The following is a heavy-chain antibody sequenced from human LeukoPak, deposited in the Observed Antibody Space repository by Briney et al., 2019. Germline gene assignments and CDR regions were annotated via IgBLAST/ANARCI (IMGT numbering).Heavy chain of an antibody. CDR1: GFTFSGYT. Sequence: PGRSLRLSCAASGFTFSGYTMHWVRQAPGMGLEWVSYISSSGSTIYYADSVKGRFTISRDNAKNSLYLQMNSLRAEDTAVYYCARFRGVDYYGSGSYYDYWGQGTLVTVSS. D-gene: IGHD3-10*01. J-gene: IGHJ4*02. CDR3: ARFRGVDYYGSGSYYDY. V-gene: IGHV3-48*04. CDR2: ISSSGSTI.